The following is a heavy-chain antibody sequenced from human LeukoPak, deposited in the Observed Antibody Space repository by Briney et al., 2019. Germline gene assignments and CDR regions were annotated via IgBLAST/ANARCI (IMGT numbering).Heavy chain of an antibody. CDR3: ARDGYCSSTSCYYFDY. V-gene: IGHV3-74*01. CDR2: INSDGSST. J-gene: IGHJ4*02. Sequence: PGGSLRLSCAASGFTFSSYWIHWVRQAPGKGLVWVSRINSDGSSTSYADSVKGRFTISRDNAKNTLYLQMNSLRAEDTAVYYCARDGYCSSTSCYYFDYWGQGTLVTVSS. D-gene: IGHD2-2*01. CDR1: GFTFSSYW.